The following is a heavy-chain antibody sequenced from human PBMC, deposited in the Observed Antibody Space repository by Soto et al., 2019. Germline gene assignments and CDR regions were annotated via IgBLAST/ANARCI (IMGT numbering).Heavy chain of an antibody. CDR1: GGSISIYY. CDR2: IYYSGST. D-gene: IGHD5-12*01. J-gene: IGHJ4*02. Sequence: QVQLQESGPGLVKPSETLSLTCTVSGGSISIYYWSWIRQPPGKGLEWIGYIYYSGSTNYNPSLKSRVTISVDTSKNQFSLKLSSVTAADTAVYYCARVWATKGFDYWGQGTLVTVSS. V-gene: IGHV4-59*01. CDR3: ARVWATKGFDY.